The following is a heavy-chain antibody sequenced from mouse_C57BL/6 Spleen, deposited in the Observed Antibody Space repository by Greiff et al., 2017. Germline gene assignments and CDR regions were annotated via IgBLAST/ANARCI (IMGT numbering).Heavy chain of an antibody. V-gene: IGHV1-42*01. J-gene: IGHJ3*01. CDR2: INPSTGGT. Sequence: EVQLQQSGPELVKPGASVKISCKASGYSFTGYYMNWVKQSPEKSLEWIGEINPSTGGTTYNQKFKAKATLNVDKSSSTAYMQLKSLTSEDSAVYYCARSPPYYKYDVTGVFFAYWGQGTLVTVSA. D-gene: IGHD2-14*01. CDR3: ARSPPYYKYDVTGVFFAY. CDR1: GYSFTGYY.